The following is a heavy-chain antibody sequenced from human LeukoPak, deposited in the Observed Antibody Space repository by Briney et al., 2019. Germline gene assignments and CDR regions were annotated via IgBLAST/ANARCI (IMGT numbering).Heavy chain of an antibody. Sequence: PGGSLRLSCAASGFTFSSYSMNWVRQAPGKGLEWVSSISSSSSYIYYAGSVKGRFTISRDNAKNSLYLQMNSLRAEDTAVYYCARDRLSSWYSRYFDYWGQGTLVTVSS. V-gene: IGHV3-21*01. J-gene: IGHJ4*02. CDR3: ARDRLSSWYSRYFDY. CDR1: GFTFSSYS. CDR2: ISSSSSYI. D-gene: IGHD6-13*01.